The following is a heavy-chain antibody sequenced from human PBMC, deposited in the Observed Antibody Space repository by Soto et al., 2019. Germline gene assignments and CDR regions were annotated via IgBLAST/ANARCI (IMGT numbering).Heavy chain of an antibody. V-gene: IGHV3-30*18. CDR2: ISYDGGNK. CDR1: GFTFSNYG. Sequence: SLRLSCAASGFTFSNYGIHWVRQAPGKGLEWVAVISYDGGNKYYADSVKGRFTISRDNSKNTLYLQMNSLRVEDTAVYYCAKDRVGSSYYYGMDVWGQGTMVTVSS. J-gene: IGHJ6*02. D-gene: IGHD6-13*01. CDR3: AKDRVGSSYYYGMDV.